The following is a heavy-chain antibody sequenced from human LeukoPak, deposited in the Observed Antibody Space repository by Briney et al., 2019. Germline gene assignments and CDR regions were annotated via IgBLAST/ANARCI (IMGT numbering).Heavy chain of an antibody. J-gene: IGHJ4*02. Sequence: PSETLSLTCAVYGGSFSGYYWSWIRQPPGKGLEWIGEINHSGSTNYNPSLKSRVTISVDTSKNQFSLKLSSVTAADTAVYYCVACYARYYFDYWGQGTLVTVSS. CDR1: GGSFSGYY. CDR2: INHSGST. CDR3: VACYARYYFDY. D-gene: IGHD2-2*01. V-gene: IGHV4-34*01.